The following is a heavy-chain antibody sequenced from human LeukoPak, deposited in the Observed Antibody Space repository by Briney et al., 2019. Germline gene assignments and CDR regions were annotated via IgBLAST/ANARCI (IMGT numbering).Heavy chain of an antibody. V-gene: IGHV3-23*01. Sequence: GGSLRLSCAGAGFAVTTNHMTWVRQAPGKGLEWVAATSGSGGNTYYADSVKGRFTISRDNSKNTLYLQMNSLRAEDTAVYYCAKEYSGYDFDYWGQGTLVTVSS. CDR2: TSGSGGNT. D-gene: IGHD5-12*01. J-gene: IGHJ4*02. CDR3: AKEYSGYDFDY. CDR1: GFAVTTNH.